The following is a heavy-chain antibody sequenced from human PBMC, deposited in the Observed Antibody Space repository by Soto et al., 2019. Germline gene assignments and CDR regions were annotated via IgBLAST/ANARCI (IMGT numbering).Heavy chain of an antibody. V-gene: IGHV4-4*07. CDR1: GGDISTYY. CDR3: ARGQRVSDWFDP. Sequence: QVQLQESGPGLVKPSETLSLTCTVSGGDISTYYWTWIRQPAGKGLEWIGRIYSSGSTKYNPSLKGRVTMSLATSKNQFSLRLSSVTAADTAVYYCARGQRVSDWFDPGGQGTLVTVSS. J-gene: IGHJ5*02. D-gene: IGHD6-25*01. CDR2: IYSSGST.